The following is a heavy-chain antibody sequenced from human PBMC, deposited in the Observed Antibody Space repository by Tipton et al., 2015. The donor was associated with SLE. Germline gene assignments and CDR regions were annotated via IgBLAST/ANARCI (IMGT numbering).Heavy chain of an antibody. CDR2: IKSKVDGETP. Sequence: SLRLSCAGSGFTFNGAWMNWVRQAPGKGLEWVGRIKSKVDGETPDYAAPVKGRFSISRDDSKSIAYLQMNSLKTEDTAVYYCRGSGYWGQGTLVTVSS. J-gene: IGHJ4*02. D-gene: IGHD2-15*01. CDR3: RGSGY. V-gene: IGHV3-15*07. CDR1: GFTFNGAW.